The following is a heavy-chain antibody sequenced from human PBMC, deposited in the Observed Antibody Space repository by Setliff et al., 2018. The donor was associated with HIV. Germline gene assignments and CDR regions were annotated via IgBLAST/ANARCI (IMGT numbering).Heavy chain of an antibody. V-gene: IGHV4-59*11. CDR1: GGSISSHY. CDR3: ARYCSGGSCYYAFDY. CDR2: IYYSGST. D-gene: IGHD2-15*01. J-gene: IGHJ4*02. Sequence: SETLSLTCTVSGGSISSHYWSWIRQPPGKGLEWIGSIYYSGSTNYNPSLKSRVTISVDTSKNQFSLKLSSVTAADTAVYYCARYCSGGSCYYAFDYWGLGTQVTVS.